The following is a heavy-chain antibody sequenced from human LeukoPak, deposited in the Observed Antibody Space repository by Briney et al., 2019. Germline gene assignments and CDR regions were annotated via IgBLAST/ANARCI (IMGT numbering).Heavy chain of an antibody. D-gene: IGHD1-26*01. V-gene: IGHV1-18*04. CDR3: ARERSGSYLTHFFDY. CDR1: GYTFTGYY. Sequence: ASVKVSCKASGYTFTGYYMHWVRQAPGQGLEWMGWISAYNGNTNYAQKLQGRVTMTTDTSTSTAYMELRSLRSDDTAVYYCARERSGSYLTHFFDYWGQGTLVTVSS. CDR2: ISAYNGNT. J-gene: IGHJ4*02.